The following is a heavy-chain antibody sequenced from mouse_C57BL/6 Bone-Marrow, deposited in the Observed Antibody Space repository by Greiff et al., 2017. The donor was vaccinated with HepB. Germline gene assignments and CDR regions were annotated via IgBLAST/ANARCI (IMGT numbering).Heavy chain of an antibody. J-gene: IGHJ2*01. CDR3: ATIYYGSSYYFDY. D-gene: IGHD1-1*01. V-gene: IGHV1-64*01. CDR1: GYTFTSYW. CDR2: IHPNSGST. Sequence: QVQLKHPGAELVKPGASVKLPCKASGYTFTSYWMHWVKQRPGQGLEWIGMIHPNSGSTNYNEKFKSKATLTVDKSSSTAYMQLSSLTSEDSAVYYCATIYYGSSYYFDYWGQGTTLTVSS.